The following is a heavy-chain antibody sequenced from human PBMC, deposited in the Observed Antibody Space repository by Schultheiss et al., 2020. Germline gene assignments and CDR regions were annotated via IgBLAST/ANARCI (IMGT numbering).Heavy chain of an antibody. CDR2: IYYSGST. CDR3: ARERDYGAFDI. Sequence: SETLSLTCTVSGGSISSSSYYWGWIRQPPGKGLEWIGSIYYSGSTYYNPSLKSRVTISVDTSKNQFSLKLSSVTAADTAVYYCARERDYGAFDIWGQGTMVTVSS. V-gene: IGHV4-39*07. CDR1: GGSISSSSYY. D-gene: IGHD3-16*01. J-gene: IGHJ3*02.